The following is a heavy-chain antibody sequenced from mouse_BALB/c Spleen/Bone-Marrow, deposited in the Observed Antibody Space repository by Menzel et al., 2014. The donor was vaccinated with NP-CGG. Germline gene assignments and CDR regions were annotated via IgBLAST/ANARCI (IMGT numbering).Heavy chain of an antibody. CDR1: GYSFXGYF. V-gene: IGHV1-20*02. CDR2: INPYNGDT. J-gene: IGHJ3*01. D-gene: IGHD2-4*01. Sequence: EVQRVESGPELVKPGASVKISCKASGYSFXGYFMNWVMQSHGKSLEWIGRINPYNGDTFYNQKFKDKATLTIDKSSSTAHMELRSLASEDSAVYYCARIYDYDRGAWFAYWGQGTLVTVSA. CDR3: ARIYDYDRGAWFAY.